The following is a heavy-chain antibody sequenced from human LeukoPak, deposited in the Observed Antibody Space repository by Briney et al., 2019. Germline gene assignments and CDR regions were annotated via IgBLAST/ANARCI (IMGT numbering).Heavy chain of an antibody. J-gene: IGHJ4*02. V-gene: IGHV3-23*01. CDR2: LSGSGGST. CDR1: GFTFSNYG. D-gene: IGHD2-2*01. Sequence: PGGSLRLSCAASGFTFSNYGMSWVRQAPGKGREWVSGLSGSGGSTYYADSVRGRFTISRDNSKNTLYLQMNSLRAEDTAVYYCAKMGDDIVVVPAAFFDYWGQGTLVTVSS. CDR3: AKMGDDIVVVPAAFFDY.